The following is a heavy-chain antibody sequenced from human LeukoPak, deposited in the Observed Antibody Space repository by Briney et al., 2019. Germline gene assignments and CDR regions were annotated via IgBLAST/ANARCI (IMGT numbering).Heavy chain of an antibody. CDR3: AKDVCSGGSCYPDAFDI. Sequence: GGSLRLSCAASGFTFSNYAMSWVRQAPGKGLEWVSAISGSGGSTFHADSVKGRFTISRDNSKNTLYLQMNSLRAEDTAVYYCAKDVCSGGSCYPDAFDIWGQGTMVTVSS. CDR2: ISGSGGST. D-gene: IGHD2-15*01. CDR1: GFTFSNYA. V-gene: IGHV3-23*01. J-gene: IGHJ3*02.